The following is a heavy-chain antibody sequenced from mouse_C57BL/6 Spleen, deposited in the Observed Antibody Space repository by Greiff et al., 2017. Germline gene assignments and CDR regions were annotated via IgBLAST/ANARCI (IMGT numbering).Heavy chain of an antibody. J-gene: IGHJ3*01. CDR3: AREGIYYGNYVAWFAY. D-gene: IGHD2-1*01. Sequence: VQLQQSGAELVKPGASVKLSCKASGYTFTSYWMHWVKQRPGRGLEWIGRIDPNSGGSTYNEKFKSKATLTVDKPSSTAYMQLSSLTSEDSAVYYGAREGIYYGNYVAWFAYWGQGTLVTVSA. V-gene: IGHV1-72*01. CDR1: GYTFTSYW. CDR2: IDPNSGGS.